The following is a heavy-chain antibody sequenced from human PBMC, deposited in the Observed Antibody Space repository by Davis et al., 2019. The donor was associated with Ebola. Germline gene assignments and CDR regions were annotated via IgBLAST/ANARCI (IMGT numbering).Heavy chain of an antibody. CDR2: VNHSGST. V-gene: IGHV4-34*01. CDR3: ARAGFGSTWFDC. D-gene: IGHD6-13*01. Sequence: MPSETLSLTCAVYGGSFSGYYWSWIRQPLGEGLEWIGEVNHSGSTNYNPSLKSRVTISVDTSKNQFSLKLSSVTAADTAVYYCARAGFGSTWFDCWGQGILVTVSS. CDR1: GGSFSGYY. J-gene: IGHJ5*01.